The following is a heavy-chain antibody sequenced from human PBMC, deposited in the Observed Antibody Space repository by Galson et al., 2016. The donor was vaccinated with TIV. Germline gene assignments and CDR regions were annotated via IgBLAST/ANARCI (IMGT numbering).Heavy chain of an antibody. V-gene: IGHV3-7*01. CDR3: ARLYYSSGWNFDY. CDR2: MNKHGSEK. CDR1: GFSFSDYA. J-gene: IGHJ4*02. Sequence: SLRLSCAASGFSFSDYAMNWVRQAPGKGLEWVANMNKHGSEKYYVDSVKGRFTISRDNAKNSLYLQMNSLRAEDTAVYYCARLYYSSGWNFDYWGQGTLVTVSS. D-gene: IGHD6-19*01.